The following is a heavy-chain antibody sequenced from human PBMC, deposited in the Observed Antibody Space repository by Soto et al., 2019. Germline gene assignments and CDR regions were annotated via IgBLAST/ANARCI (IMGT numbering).Heavy chain of an antibody. J-gene: IGHJ6*02. CDR1: GFTFSSYS. Sequence: PVGSLRLSCAASGFTFSSYSMNWVRQSPGKGLEWVSSISSSSYIYYADSVKGRFTISRDNAKNSLYLQMNSLRAEDTAVYYCASFRVTANYSPMDVWGQGTTVTVSS. D-gene: IGHD5-18*01. CDR3: ASFRVTANYSPMDV. CDR2: ISSSSYI. V-gene: IGHV3-21*01.